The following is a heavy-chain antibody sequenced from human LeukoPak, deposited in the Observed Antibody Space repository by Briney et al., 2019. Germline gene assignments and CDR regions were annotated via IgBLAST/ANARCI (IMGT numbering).Heavy chain of an antibody. D-gene: IGHD6-6*01. CDR3: ARFVRQMTTFDY. Sequence: ASVKVSCKASGYTFTSYGISWVRQAPGQGLEWMGWISAYNGNTNYAQKLQGRVTTTTDTSTSTAYMELRSLRSDDTAVYYCARFVRQMTTFDYWGQGTLVTVSS. CDR2: ISAYNGNT. J-gene: IGHJ4*02. CDR1: GYTFTSYG. V-gene: IGHV1-18*01.